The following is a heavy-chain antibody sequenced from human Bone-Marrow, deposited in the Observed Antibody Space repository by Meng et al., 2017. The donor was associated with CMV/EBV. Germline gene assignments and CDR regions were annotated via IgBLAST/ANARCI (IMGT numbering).Heavy chain of an antibody. D-gene: IGHD1-7*01. CDR2: ISYDGSNK. V-gene: IGHV3-30*03. CDR3: ARSTGTTGL. J-gene: IGHJ4*02. Sequence: GGSLRLSCAASGFTFSDYYMSWIRQAPGKGLEWVAVISYDGSNKYYADSVKGRFTISRDNSKNTLYLQMNSLRAEDTAVYYCARSTGTTGLWGQGTLVTVSS. CDR1: GFTFSDYY.